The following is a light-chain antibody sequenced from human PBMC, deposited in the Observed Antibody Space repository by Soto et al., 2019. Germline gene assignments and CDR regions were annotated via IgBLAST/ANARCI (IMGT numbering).Light chain of an antibody. Sequence: QSALTQPASVSGSPGQSITISCTGTSSDVGSYNLVSWYQQHPGKAPKLMIYEVSKRPSGVSNRFSGSKSGNTASLTISGLHAEDEAVYYCCSYAGSSTFAYVFGTGTKVTVL. CDR2: EVS. J-gene: IGLJ1*01. CDR1: SSDVGSYNL. CDR3: CSYAGSSTFAYV. V-gene: IGLV2-23*02.